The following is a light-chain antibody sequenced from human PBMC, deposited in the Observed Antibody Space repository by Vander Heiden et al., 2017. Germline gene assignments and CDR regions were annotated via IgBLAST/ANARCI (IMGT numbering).Light chain of an antibody. CDR3: QQYNSTPLT. Sequence: RATINCKSSQSVVDSSNNKNYLAWYQQKPGQPPKLLIHWASTRESGVPDRFSGSGSGTDLTLTISSLQAEDVAVYFCQQYNSTPLTFGGGTKVEIK. CDR2: WAS. J-gene: IGKJ4*01. V-gene: IGKV4-1*01. CDR1: QSVVDSSNNKNY.